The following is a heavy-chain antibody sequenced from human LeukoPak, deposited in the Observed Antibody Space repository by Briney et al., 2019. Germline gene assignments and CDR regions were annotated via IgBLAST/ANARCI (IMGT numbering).Heavy chain of an antibody. CDR1: GITVSANS. D-gene: IGHD6-6*01. V-gene: IGHV3-66*01. J-gene: IGHJ4*02. CDR3: ARGWSSSSYFGY. Sequence: GGSLRLSSAASGITVSANSWNWVRQAPGKGLEWVSVISSGGSTSYADSVKGRFTISRDNSKNTLYLQMNSLRAEDTAVYYCARGWSSSSYFGYWGQGTLVTVSS. CDR2: ISSGGST.